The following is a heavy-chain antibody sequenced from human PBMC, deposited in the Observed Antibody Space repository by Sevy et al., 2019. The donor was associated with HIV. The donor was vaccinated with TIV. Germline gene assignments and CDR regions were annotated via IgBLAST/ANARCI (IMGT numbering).Heavy chain of an antibody. V-gene: IGHV4-39*01. CDR3: GRRDYYGYSDS. J-gene: IGHJ4*02. D-gene: IGHD3-3*01. CDR2: IYYSGSA. CDR1: GGSISSSNYY. Sequence: SETLSLTCTVSGGSISSSNYYWGWIRQPPGKGLEWIGTIYYSGSAYYNSSLKSRVTIFIDTSNNQFSLRLSSVTAADTAVYYCGRRDYYGYSDSWGQGTLVTVSS.